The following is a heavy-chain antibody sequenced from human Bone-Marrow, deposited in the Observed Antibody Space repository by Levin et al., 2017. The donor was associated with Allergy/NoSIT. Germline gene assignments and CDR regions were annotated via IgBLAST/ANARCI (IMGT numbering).Heavy chain of an antibody. CDR3: ARILFGEISLYYFDY. D-gene: IGHD3-10*01. J-gene: IGHJ4*02. V-gene: IGHV5-51*01. CDR1: GYTFSIYY. CDR2: INPGDSET. Sequence: KVSCEGSGYTFSIYYIGWLRQMPGKGLEWMGFINPGDSETTYSPSFQGQVTISVDESIATAYLQWTSLKASDTAMYYCARILFGEISLYYFDYWGQGTQVTVSS.